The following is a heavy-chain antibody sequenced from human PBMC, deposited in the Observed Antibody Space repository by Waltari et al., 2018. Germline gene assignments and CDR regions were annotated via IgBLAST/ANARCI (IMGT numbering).Heavy chain of an antibody. CDR1: GGYITSLNW. V-gene: IGHV4-4*02. J-gene: IGHJ4*02. CDR2: IFHTEAT. CDR3: VRAGYCSRSGCQTWAWD. D-gene: IGHD2-2*01. Sequence: QVQLQESGPGLVKPSGTLSLTCAVSGGYITSLNWWTWVRQPPGKGLEWIGEIFHTEATSYNPSLKSRLTISVDKSKNQFSLKLSSVTVADTAVYYCVRAGYCSRSGCQTWAWDWGQGTLVTVSS.